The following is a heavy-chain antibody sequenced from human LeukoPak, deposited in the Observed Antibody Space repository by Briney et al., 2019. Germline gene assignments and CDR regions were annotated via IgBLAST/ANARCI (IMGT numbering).Heavy chain of an antibody. CDR1: GFTFSSYS. V-gene: IGHV3-21*01. J-gene: IGHJ4*02. CDR2: ISSSSSYI. D-gene: IGHD3-22*01. CDR3: ARATQYYDSSGRIDY. Sequence: GGSLRLSCTASGFTFSSYSMNWVRQAPGKGLEWVSSISSSSSYIYYADSVKGRFTISRDNAKNSLYLQMNSLRAEDTAVYYCARATQYYDSSGRIDYWGQGTLVTVSS.